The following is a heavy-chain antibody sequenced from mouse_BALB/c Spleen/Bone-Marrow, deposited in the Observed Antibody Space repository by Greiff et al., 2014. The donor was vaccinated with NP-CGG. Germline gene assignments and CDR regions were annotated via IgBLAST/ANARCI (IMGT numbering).Heavy chain of an antibody. Sequence: EVKLMESGGGLVQPGGSRKLSCAASGFTFSSFGMHWVRQAPERGLEWVAYISSGSSTIFYADTVKGRFTISRDNPKNTLFLRMTSLRSGDTAMYYCTRGGNWEDFDYWGQGTTLTVSS. V-gene: IGHV5-17*02. D-gene: IGHD4-1*01. CDR1: GFTFSSFG. J-gene: IGHJ2*01. CDR3: TRGGNWEDFDY. CDR2: ISSGSSTI.